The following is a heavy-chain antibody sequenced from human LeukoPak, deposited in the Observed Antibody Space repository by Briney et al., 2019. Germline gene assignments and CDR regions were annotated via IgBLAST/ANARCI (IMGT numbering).Heavy chain of an antibody. CDR2: INPNSGGT. CDR1: GYTFTGYY. D-gene: IGHD2-15*01. J-gene: IGHJ5*02. CDR3: ARGPVAATHWFDP. Sequence: ASVKVSCKASGYTFTGYYMHWVRQAPGQGLEWMGWINPNSGGTNYAQKFQGRVTMTRDTSISTAYMELSRLRSEDTAVYYCARGPVAATHWFDPWGQGTLVTVSS. V-gene: IGHV1-2*02.